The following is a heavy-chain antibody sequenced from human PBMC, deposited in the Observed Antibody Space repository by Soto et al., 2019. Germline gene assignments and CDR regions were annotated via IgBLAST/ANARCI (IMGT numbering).Heavy chain of an antibody. CDR3: ARDLSTTGDYLSSNWLDP. Sequence: ASVKVSCKASGYTFTSYYMHWVRQAPGQGLEWMGIINPSGGSTSYAQKFQGRVTMTRDTSTSTVYMELSSLRSEDTAVYYCARDLSTTGDYLSSNWLDPWGQGTLVTVSS. J-gene: IGHJ5*02. CDR1: GYTFTSYY. D-gene: IGHD4-17*01. CDR2: INPSGGST. V-gene: IGHV1-46*01.